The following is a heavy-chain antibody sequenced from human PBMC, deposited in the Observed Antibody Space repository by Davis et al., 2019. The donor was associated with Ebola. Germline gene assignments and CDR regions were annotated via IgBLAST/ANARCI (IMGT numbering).Heavy chain of an antibody. CDR2: ISSGGGTK. V-gene: IGHV3-48*03. J-gene: IGHJ5*02. D-gene: IGHD3-22*01. CDR1: GFPFRSYE. Sequence: SLKISCAASGFPFRSYEMRWVRQAPGKGLEWVSYISSGGGTKYYGDSVKGRFTISRDGAENSLYLQMNRLRVEDTAVYFCARYSYDTSGYFWDLWGQGTLVTVSS. CDR3: ARYSYDTSGYFWDL.